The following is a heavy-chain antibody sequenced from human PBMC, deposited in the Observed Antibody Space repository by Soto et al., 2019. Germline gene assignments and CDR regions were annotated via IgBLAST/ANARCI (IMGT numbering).Heavy chain of an antibody. CDR1: GFTFSSYG. D-gene: IGHD2-2*01. J-gene: IGHJ6*02. CDR2: MWYDGSNK. Sequence: TGGSLRLSCAASGFTFSSYGMHWVRQAPGKGLEWVAVMWYDGSNKYYADSVKGRFTISRDNSKNTLYLQMNGLRAEDTAVYYCARDPYCSSTTCKMYIMDVWGQGTTVTVSS. CDR3: ARDPYCSSTTCKMYIMDV. V-gene: IGHV3-33*01.